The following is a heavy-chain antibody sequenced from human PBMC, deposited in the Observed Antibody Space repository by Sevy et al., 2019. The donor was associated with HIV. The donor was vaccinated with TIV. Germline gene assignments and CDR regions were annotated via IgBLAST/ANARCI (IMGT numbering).Heavy chain of an antibody. Sequence: SETLSLTCTVSGGSISSYYWSWIRQPAGKGLEWIGRIYTSGSTNYNPSLKSRVTMPVDTSKNQFSLKLSSVTAADTAVYYCAREEQWLVRIHGGDYYFDYWGQGTLVTVSS. V-gene: IGHV4-4*07. J-gene: IGHJ4*02. CDR2: IYTSGST. CDR3: AREEQWLVRIHGGDYYFDY. CDR1: GGSISSYY. D-gene: IGHD6-19*01.